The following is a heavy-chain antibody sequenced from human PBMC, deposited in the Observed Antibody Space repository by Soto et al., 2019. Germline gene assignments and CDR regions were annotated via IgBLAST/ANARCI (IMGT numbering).Heavy chain of an antibody. J-gene: IGHJ6*02. CDR2: IIPISDTT. CDR3: ARSQGSSTSLEIYYYYYYGMDV. CDR1: GGTFSSYA. D-gene: IGHD2-2*01. V-gene: IGHV1-69*01. Sequence: QVQLVQSGAEVKKPGSSVKVSCKASGGTFSSYAISWVRQAPGQGLEWMGGIIPISDTTNYAQKFQGRVTITADESTITAYMELSSQRSEDTAVYYCARSQGSSTSLEIYYYYYYGMDVWGQGTTVTVSS.